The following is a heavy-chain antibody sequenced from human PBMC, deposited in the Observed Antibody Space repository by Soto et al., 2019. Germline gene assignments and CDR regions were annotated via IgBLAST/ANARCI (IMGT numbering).Heavy chain of an antibody. V-gene: IGHV3-7*01. J-gene: IGHJ4*02. D-gene: IGHD2-15*01. CDR1: GGSFSAYW. CDR3: ATLDTAEIQTAAY. Sequence: ETLSLTCAVYGGSFSAYWMSWVRHAPGKGLEWVAMINRGASGTHYVDSVKGRFTISRDNAKNSLYLQMNSLRVEDTAVYYCATLDTAEIQTAAYWGQGTLVTVSS. CDR2: INRGASGT.